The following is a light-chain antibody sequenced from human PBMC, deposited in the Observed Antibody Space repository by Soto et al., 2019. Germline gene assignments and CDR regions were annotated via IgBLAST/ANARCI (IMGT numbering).Light chain of an antibody. CDR2: GSS. CDR3: QQDGSSPPYT. J-gene: IGKJ2*01. V-gene: IGKV3-20*01. CDR1: QSVSNNY. Sequence: EVVLTQSPGTLSLSPGERATLSCRASQSVSNNYFAWYQQKPGQAPRLLIFGSSDRATGIPDRFSGSGSGTDFTVNISRLEPEDLAVYYCQQDGSSPPYTFGQGTKLEIK.